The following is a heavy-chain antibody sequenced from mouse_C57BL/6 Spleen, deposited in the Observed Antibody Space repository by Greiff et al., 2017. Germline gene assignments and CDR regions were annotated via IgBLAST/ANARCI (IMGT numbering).Heavy chain of an antibody. V-gene: IGHV1-50*01. J-gene: IGHJ4*01. CDR1: GYTFTSYW. CDR3: ASPKLTGTGRNAMDY. Sequence: QVQLQQPGAELVKPGASVKLSCKASGYTFTSYWMQWVKQRPGQGLEWIGEIDPSDSYTNYNQKFKGKATLTVDTSSSTAYMQLSSLTSEDSAVYYCASPKLTGTGRNAMDYWGQGTSVTVSS. CDR2: IDPSDSYT. D-gene: IGHD4-1*01.